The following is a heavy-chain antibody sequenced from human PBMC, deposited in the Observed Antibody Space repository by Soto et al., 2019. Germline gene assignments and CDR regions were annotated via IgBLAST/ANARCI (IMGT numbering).Heavy chain of an antibody. V-gene: IGHV3-30-3*01. J-gene: IGHJ6*02. CDR1: GFTFSSYA. CDR3: ARGRGWAYYYCYGMDV. CDR2: ISYDGSNK. Sequence: QVQLVESGGDVVQPGRSLRLSCAASGFTFSSYAMHWVRQAPGKGLAWVAVISYDGSNKYYADSVKGRFTISRDNSKNTLYLQMNSLSAEDTAVYYCARGRGWAYYYCYGMDVWGQGTTVTVYS. D-gene: IGHD6-19*01.